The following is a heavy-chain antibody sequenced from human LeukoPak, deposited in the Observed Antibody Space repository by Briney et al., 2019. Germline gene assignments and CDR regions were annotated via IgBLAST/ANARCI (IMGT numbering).Heavy chain of an antibody. D-gene: IGHD2-15*01. CDR3: ARRCCSGGSCYSDNWFDP. J-gene: IGHJ5*02. V-gene: IGHV4-39*01. Sequence: PSETLSLTCTVSGGSISSSSYYWGWIRQPPGTGLEWIGSIYYSGNTYYNPSLKSRVTISVDTSKNQFSLKLSSVTAADTAVYYCARRCCSGGSCYSDNWFDPWGQGTLVTVSS. CDR1: GGSISSSSYY. CDR2: IYYSGNT.